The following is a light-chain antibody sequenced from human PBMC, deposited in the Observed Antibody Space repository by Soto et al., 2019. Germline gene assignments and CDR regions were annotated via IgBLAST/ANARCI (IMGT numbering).Light chain of an antibody. CDR3: YSFARFNTQ. Sequence: QSALTQPASVSGSPGQSIAISCTGNSGGIGTFNLVSWYQQHPGKAPKLIIYEVNKRPSGISSRFSGSKSGNTASLTISGLQAEDEADYYCYSFARFNTQFGGGTQLTVL. CDR2: EVN. J-gene: IGLJ2*01. CDR1: SGGIGTFNL. V-gene: IGLV2-23*02.